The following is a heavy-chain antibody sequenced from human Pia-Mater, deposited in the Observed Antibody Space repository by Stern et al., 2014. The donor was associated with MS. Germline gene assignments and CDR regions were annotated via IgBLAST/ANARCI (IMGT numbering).Heavy chain of an antibody. J-gene: IGHJ4*02. CDR2: IDWNDKT. V-gene: IGHV2-70*04. D-gene: IGHD3-3*01. Sequence: ESGPALVKPTQTLTLTCTFSGFSLVTSGVRVSWIRQPPGKALEWLRRIDWNDKTFYNTSLMTRLTISKDTSKNQVVLTMTNVDPVDTATYYCARMMGSGYRHYFDYWGQGTPVTVS. CDR1: GFSLVTSGVR. CDR3: ARMMGSGYRHYFDY.